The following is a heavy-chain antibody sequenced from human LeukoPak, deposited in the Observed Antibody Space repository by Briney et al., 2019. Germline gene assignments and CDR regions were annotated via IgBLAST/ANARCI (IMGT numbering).Heavy chain of an antibody. J-gene: IGHJ4*02. CDR3: VPVYYGSGSD. V-gene: IGHV3-21*01. Sequence: GGSLRLSCAASGFTFSSYSMNWVRQAPVKGLEWVSSISSSSSYIHYADSVKGRFTISRDDAKNSLYPQMNSLRAEDTAVYYCVPVYYGSGSDWGQGTLVTVSS. D-gene: IGHD3-10*01. CDR2: ISSSSSYI. CDR1: GFTFSSYS.